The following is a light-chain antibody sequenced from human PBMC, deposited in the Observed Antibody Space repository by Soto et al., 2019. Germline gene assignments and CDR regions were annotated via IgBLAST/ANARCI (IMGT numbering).Light chain of an antibody. V-gene: IGKV3-15*01. Sequence: EIVMTQSPATLSVSPGERATLSCRASQSVASLAWYQQKPGQAPRLLIWGASNRVTGIPARFSGSGSGTEFTLTVSSLQSEDFTVSSCQQCDSWPFTFGQGTKLEIK. CDR1: QSVAS. CDR2: GAS. CDR3: QQCDSWPFT. J-gene: IGKJ2*01.